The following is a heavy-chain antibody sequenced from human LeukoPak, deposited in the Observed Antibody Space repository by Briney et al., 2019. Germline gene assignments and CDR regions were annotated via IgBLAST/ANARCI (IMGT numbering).Heavy chain of an antibody. CDR2: IYYSGST. CDR1: GGSISSGDYY. V-gene: IGHV4-31*03. Sequence: NASQTLSLTCTVSGGSISSGDYYYSWIRQHPGKGLEWIGYIYYSGSTYFHPSLKSRVTISVDTSKNQFSLNLSSVTAADTAVYYCAREGSGGTHYFNHWGQGTLVTVSS. J-gene: IGHJ1*01. D-gene: IGHD2-15*01. CDR3: AREGSGGTHYFNH.